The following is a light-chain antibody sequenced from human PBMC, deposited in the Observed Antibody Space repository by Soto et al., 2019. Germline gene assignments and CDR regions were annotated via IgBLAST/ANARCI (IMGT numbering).Light chain of an antibody. J-gene: IGLJ2*01. CDR2: DNN. CDR3: GAWDSSLSAVL. V-gene: IGLV1-51*01. Sequence: QSALTQPPSVSAAPGQKVTISCSGTSSNIGNNFVSWYQQLPGTAPQLLIYDNNKRPSGIPDRFSGSKSGTSATLGITGLQTGDEADYYCGAWDSSLSAVLFGGGTKLTVL. CDR1: SSNIGNNF.